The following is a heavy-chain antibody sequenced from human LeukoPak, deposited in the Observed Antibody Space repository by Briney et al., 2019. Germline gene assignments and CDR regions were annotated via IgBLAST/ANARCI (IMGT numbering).Heavy chain of an antibody. CDR1: GFTFSSYS. V-gene: IGHV3-48*01. D-gene: IGHD3-16*01. J-gene: IGHJ5*02. CDR3: ARDILHFDP. Sequence: GGSLRLSCAASGFTFSSYSMNWVRQAPGKGLEWVSYITSSSGTKYYADSVKGRFTISRDNAKNSLYLQMNSLRAEDTAVYYCARDILHFDPWGQGTLVTVSS. CDR2: ITSSSGTK.